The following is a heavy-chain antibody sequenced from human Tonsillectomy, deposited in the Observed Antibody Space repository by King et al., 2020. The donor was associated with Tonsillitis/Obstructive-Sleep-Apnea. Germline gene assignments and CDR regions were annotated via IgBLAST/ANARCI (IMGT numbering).Heavy chain of an antibody. Sequence: VQLVESGAEVKKPGASVKVSCTPSPANGHYVHWVRQAPGQGLEWMGWIDPNSAGTKYAQKFQDRVTMTRDTSINTAYMELSSLSSDDTAVYYCAQVRGGWGQRTLLTVSS. J-gene: IGHJ4*02. CDR1: PANGHY. V-gene: IGHV1-2*02. CDR2: IDPNSAGT. CDR3: AQVRGG. D-gene: IGHD3-10*01.